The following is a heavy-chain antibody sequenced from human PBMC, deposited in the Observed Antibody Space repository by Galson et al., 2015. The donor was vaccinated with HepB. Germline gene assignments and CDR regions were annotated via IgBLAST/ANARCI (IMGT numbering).Heavy chain of an antibody. D-gene: IGHD6-19*01. CDR1: GFTFTSYA. CDR3: ARAILSLRIAVAGPDYGLDV. V-gene: IGHV3-23*01. Sequence: SLRLSCAASGFTFTSYAMTWVRRAPGKGLEWVSSITSSGGNTYYTDSVKGRFTISRDNSKNTLFLQLNSLRAEDTAVYYCARAILSLRIAVAGPDYGLDVWGQGTTVTVSS. J-gene: IGHJ6*02. CDR2: ITSSGGNT.